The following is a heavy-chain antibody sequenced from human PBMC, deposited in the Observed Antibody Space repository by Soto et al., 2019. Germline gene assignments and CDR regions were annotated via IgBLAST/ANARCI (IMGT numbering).Heavy chain of an antibody. CDR2: VSAGGGTT. CDR3: AKRKKWKEKLSFDC. CDR1: GFTFSIYA. Sequence: GSLRLSCAASGFTFSIYAMSWVRQAPGKGLEWVSVVSAGGGTTNYADSVKGRFTVSRDNSKNTVYLQMNSLRAEDTAVYYCAKRKKWKEKLSFDCWGQGTLVTVSS. J-gene: IGHJ4*02. D-gene: IGHD1-1*01. V-gene: IGHV3-23*01.